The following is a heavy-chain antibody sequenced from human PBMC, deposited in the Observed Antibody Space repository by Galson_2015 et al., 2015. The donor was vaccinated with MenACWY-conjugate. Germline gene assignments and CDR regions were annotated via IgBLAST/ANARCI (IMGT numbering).Heavy chain of an antibody. D-gene: IGHD1-26*01. J-gene: IGHJ4*02. CDR3: TREGGSDRPGGDS. V-gene: IGHV3-74*01. CDR1: GFTFRTYS. CDR2: IQSDGSIG. Sequence: SLRLSCAASGFTFRTYSMNWVRQAPGKGLAWVSRIQSDGSIGTYADSVKGRFTISRDNAKNTLYLQMNSLRAEDTAVYYCTREGGSDRPGGDSWGQGTLVTVSS.